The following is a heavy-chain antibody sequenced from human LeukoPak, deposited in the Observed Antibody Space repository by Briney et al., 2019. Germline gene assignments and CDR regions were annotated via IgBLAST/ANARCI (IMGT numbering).Heavy chain of an antibody. J-gene: IGHJ4*02. D-gene: IGHD3-16*02. CDR1: GFIFSHAW. CDR2: IRSGGAR. CDR3: AVDTPVIDAQIDY. Sequence: GGSLRLSCTASGFIFSHAWMNWVRQAPGKGLQWLGRIRSGGAREYAAPAQGRFTISRDDSRNTVYLEVNNLDTDDTAVYFCAVDTPVIDAQIDYWGQGTLVTVSS. V-gene: IGHV3-15*01.